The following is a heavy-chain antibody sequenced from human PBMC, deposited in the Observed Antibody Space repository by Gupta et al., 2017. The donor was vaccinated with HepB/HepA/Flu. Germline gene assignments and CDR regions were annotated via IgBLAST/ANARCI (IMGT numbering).Heavy chain of an antibody. CDR2: IHHSGPT. D-gene: IGHD5-24*01. V-gene: IGHV4-34*01. Sequence: QVQLQEWGAGLLKPSETLSLTCAVYNGSLSDYYWSWIRQSPGKALEWIGEIHHSGPTKYTPSLKGRVTISADTSKNQFSLKLNAVTAADTAIYYCTRHGGFNFDSWGQGTLVTVSS. CDR3: TRHGGFNFDS. CDR1: NGSLSDYY. J-gene: IGHJ4*02.